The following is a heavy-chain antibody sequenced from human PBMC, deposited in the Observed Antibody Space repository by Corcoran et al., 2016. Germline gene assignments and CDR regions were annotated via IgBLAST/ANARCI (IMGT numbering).Heavy chain of an antibody. CDR2: IYHSGST. CDR3: ARGDVVVPAAIRL. Sequence: QVQLQESGPGLVKPSETLSLTCTVSGYSISSGYYWGWIRQPPGKGLEWIGSIYHSGSTYYNPSLKSRVTISVDTSKNQFSLKLSSVTAADTAVYYCARGDVVVPAAIRLWGQGTLVTVSS. V-gene: IGHV4-38-2*02. D-gene: IGHD2-2*01. CDR1: GYSISSGYY. J-gene: IGHJ4*02.